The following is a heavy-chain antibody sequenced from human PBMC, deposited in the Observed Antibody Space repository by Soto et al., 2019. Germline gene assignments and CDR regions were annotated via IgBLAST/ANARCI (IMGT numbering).Heavy chain of an antibody. V-gene: IGHV1-2*02. J-gene: IGHJ4*02. CDR3: ARDAYQLGVFDY. D-gene: IGHD7-27*01. Sequence: ASEKVSCKASGYTFTGYYMHWVRQAPGQGLEWMGWINPNSGGTNYAQKFQGRVTMTRDTSISTAYMELSRLRSDDTAVYYCARDAYQLGVFDYWGQGTLVTVSS. CDR2: INPNSGGT. CDR1: GYTFTGYY.